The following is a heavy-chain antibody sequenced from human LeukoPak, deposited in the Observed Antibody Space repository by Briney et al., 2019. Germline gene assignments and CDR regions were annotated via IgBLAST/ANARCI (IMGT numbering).Heavy chain of an antibody. CDR3: ARVGNWNDGWFDP. J-gene: IGHJ5*02. D-gene: IGHD1-20*01. Sequence: SETLSLTCTVSGGSLSSYYWSWIRQPPGKGLEWIGYIYYSGSTNYNPSLKSRVTISVDTSKNQFSLKLSSVTAADTAVCYCARVGNWNDGWFDPWGQGTLVTVSS. V-gene: IGHV4-59*01. CDR1: GGSLSSYY. CDR2: IYYSGST.